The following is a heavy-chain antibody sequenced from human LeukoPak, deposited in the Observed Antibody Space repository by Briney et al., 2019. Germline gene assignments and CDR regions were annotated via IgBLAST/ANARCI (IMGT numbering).Heavy chain of an antibody. D-gene: IGHD2-21*02. CDR2: IYHSGST. Sequence: SETLSLTCAVSGYSISSGYYWGWIRQPPGKGLEWIGSIYHSGSTYYNPSLKSRVTISVDTSKNQFSLKLSSVTAVDTAVYYCAVGGDYYFDYWGQGTLVTVSS. CDR3: AVGGDYYFDY. V-gene: IGHV4-38-2*01. CDR1: GYSISSGYY. J-gene: IGHJ4*02.